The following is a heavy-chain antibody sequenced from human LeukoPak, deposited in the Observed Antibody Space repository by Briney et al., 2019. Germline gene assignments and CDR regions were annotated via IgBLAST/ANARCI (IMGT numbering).Heavy chain of an antibody. V-gene: IGHV4-59*12. J-gene: IGHJ4*02. CDR3: AGSYYYDSSGYSRIDY. CDR2: IYYSGST. D-gene: IGHD3-22*01. Sequence: SETLSLTCTVSGGSISSYYWSWIRQPPGKGLEWIGYIYYSGSTNYNPSLKSRVTISVDTSKNQFSLKLSSVTAANTAVYYCAGSYYYDSSGYSRIDYWGQGTLVTVSS. CDR1: GGSISSYY.